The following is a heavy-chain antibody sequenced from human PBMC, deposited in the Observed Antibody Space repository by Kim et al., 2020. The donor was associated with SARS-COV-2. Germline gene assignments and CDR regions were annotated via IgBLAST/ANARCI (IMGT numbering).Heavy chain of an antibody. Sequence: GGSLRLSCAASGFTFDDYGMSWVRQAPGKGLEWVSGINWNGGSTGYADSVKGRFTISRDNAKNSLYLQMNSLRAEDTALYHCARVITMVRGVMLSVPYYYYGMDVWGQGTTVTVSS. V-gene: IGHV3-20*01. CDR3: ARVITMVRGVMLSVPYYYYGMDV. CDR1: GFTFDDYG. CDR2: INWNGGST. D-gene: IGHD3-10*01. J-gene: IGHJ6*02.